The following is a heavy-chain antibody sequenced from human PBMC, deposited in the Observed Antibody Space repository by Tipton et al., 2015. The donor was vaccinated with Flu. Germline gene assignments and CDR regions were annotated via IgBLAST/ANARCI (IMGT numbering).Heavy chain of an antibody. D-gene: IGHD6-13*01. CDR1: GFTFSSYD. Sequence: GSLRLSCEASGFTFSSYDMHWVRQTTGKGLEWVSGIGTSGDTYYSGSVKGRFTISRENGKNSVYLQMRSLRAGDTAVYYCARGPLPDSNWYNGMDVWGQGTLVTVSS. CDR3: ARGPLPDSNWYNGMDV. CDR2: IGTSGDT. J-gene: IGHJ3*01. V-gene: IGHV3-13*01.